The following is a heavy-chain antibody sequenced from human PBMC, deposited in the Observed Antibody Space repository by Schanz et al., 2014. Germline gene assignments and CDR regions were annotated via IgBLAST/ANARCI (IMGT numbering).Heavy chain of an antibody. CDR3: ARGRARQLVHWFDP. CDR2: IKEDGSKK. CDR1: GFTFTGHW. D-gene: IGHD6-13*01. Sequence: DVQLVESGGGLVQPGGSLRLSCAASGFTFTGHWMSWVRQAPGKGLEWVANIKEDGSKKYYVDSVRGRFTISRDNAKNSLYLQLNSLTAEDTAVYYCARGRARQLVHWFDPWGQGTLVTVSS. V-gene: IGHV3-7*01. J-gene: IGHJ5*02.